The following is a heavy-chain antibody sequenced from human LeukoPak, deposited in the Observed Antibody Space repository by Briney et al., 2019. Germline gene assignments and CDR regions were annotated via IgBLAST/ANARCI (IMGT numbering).Heavy chain of an antibody. Sequence: SQTLSLTCTVSGGSISSGSYYWSWIRQPAGKGLEWIVRIYTSGSTNYNPSLKSRVTISVDTSKNQFSLKLSSVTAADTAVYYCARGYSNYDGYYFDYWGQGTLVTVSS. CDR3: ARGYSNYDGYYFDY. CDR1: GGSISSGSYY. V-gene: IGHV4-61*02. D-gene: IGHD4-11*01. CDR2: IYTSGST. J-gene: IGHJ4*02.